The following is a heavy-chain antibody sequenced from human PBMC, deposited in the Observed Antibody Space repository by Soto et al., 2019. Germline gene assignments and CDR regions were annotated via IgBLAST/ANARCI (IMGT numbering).Heavy chain of an antibody. CDR3: ARAVAVPADFDY. CDR1: GYTFTVYA. Sequence: QVQLVQSGAEEKKPGASVKVSCKASGYTFTVYAMHWVRQATGQRLEWMGWINAGNGNTKYSQKFQGRVTITRDTSASTAYMELSSLRSEDTAVYYCARAVAVPADFDYWGQGTLVTVSS. V-gene: IGHV1-3*05. J-gene: IGHJ4*02. D-gene: IGHD6-19*01. CDR2: INAGNGNT.